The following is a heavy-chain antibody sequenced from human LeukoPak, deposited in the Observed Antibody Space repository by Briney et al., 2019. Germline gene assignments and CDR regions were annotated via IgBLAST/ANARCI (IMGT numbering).Heavy chain of an antibody. CDR1: GFTFSDYY. D-gene: IGHD3-10*01. CDR2: ISTSGTTI. CDR3: AKDYFNFQFLPFDS. J-gene: IGHJ4*02. Sequence: GGSLRLSCASSGFTFSDYYMSWIRQAPGKGLEWVSYISTSGTTIHYADSVKGRFTISRDNAKNSLYLHMNNLRAEDTAIYYCAKDYFNFQFLPFDSWGQGTLVAVSS. V-gene: IGHV3-11*01.